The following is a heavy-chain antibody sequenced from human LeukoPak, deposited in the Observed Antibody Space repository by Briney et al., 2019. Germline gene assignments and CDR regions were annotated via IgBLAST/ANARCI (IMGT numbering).Heavy chain of an antibody. J-gene: IGHJ1*01. Sequence: PGGSLRLSCAASGFTFDDYAMHWVRQAPGKGLEWVSLISGDGSTTYSAGSVKGRFTISRDYSKNSLYLQMNSLRTEDTALYYCAKGIKAVAGTAECFQRWGQGTPVTVSS. CDR1: GFTFDDYA. D-gene: IGHD6-19*01. CDR3: AKGIKAVAGTAECFQR. CDR2: ISGDGSTT. V-gene: IGHV3-43*02.